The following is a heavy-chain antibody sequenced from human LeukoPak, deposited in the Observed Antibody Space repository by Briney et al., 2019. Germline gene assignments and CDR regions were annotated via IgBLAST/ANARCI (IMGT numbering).Heavy chain of an antibody. Sequence: PSETLSLTCAVYGGSFSGYYWSWIRQPPGKGLEWIGEINHSGSTNYNPSLKSRVTISVDTSKNQFSLKLSSVTAADTAVYYCARGRTFDYWGQGTLVTVPS. V-gene: IGHV4-34*01. CDR2: INHSGST. J-gene: IGHJ4*02. CDR1: GGSFSGYY. CDR3: ARGRTFDY.